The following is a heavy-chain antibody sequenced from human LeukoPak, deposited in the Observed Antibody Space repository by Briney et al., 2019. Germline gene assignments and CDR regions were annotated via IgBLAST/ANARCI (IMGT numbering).Heavy chain of an antibody. D-gene: IGHD1-26*01. CDR3: ATTYSGSYWVLDP. CDR1: GYTLTELS. CDR2: FDPEDGET. J-gene: IGHJ5*02. V-gene: IGHV1-24*01. Sequence: NHGESLKISCKVSGYTLTELSMHWVRQAPGKGLEWMGGFDPEDGETIYAQKFQGRVTMTEDTSTDTAYMELSSLRSEDTAVYYCATTYSGSYWVLDPWGQGTLVTVSS.